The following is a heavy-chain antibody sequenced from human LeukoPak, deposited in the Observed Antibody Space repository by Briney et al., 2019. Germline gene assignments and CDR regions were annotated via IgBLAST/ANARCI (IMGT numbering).Heavy chain of an antibody. Sequence: GRSLRLSCAASGFTFSSYAMHWVRQAPGKGLEWVAVISYDGSNKYYADSVKGRFTISRDNSKNTLYLQMNSLRAEDTAVYYCARERRLRWEGDAFDIWGQGTMVTVSS. CDR1: GFTFSSYA. V-gene: IGHV3-30-3*01. D-gene: IGHD1-26*01. CDR2: ISYDGSNK. J-gene: IGHJ3*02. CDR3: ARERRLRWEGDAFDI.